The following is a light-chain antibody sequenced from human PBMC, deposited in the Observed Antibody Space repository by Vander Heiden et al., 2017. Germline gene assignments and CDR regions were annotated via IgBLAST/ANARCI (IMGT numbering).Light chain of an antibody. Sequence: QSVLPQPPSASGTPGQRVTISCSGSSSNIGSNYVYWYQQLPGTAPKLLIYRNNQRPSGVPDRFSGSKSGTSASLAISGLRSEDEADYYCAAWDDSLLVFGGGTKLTVL. J-gene: IGLJ2*01. V-gene: IGLV1-47*01. CDR3: AAWDDSLLV. CDR1: SSNIGSNY. CDR2: RNN.